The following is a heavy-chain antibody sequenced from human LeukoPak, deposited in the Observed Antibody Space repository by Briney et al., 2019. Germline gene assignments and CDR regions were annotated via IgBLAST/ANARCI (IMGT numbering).Heavy chain of an antibody. D-gene: IGHD2-2*01. CDR2: ISYSARR. J-gene: IGHJ4*02. CDR3: ARHPLLPAGILQRTPSFRGPYFDY. V-gene: IGHV4-39*01. Sequence: PETLSLTCTVSGDSTSRSSSYCASVRQPPGKGLEWIGRISYSARRHSPPSLRSRVPMSVDTSKKQSSLKVTSLSPTDTAVYYCARHPLLPAGILQRTPSFRGPYFDYCGQGILVTVSS. CDR1: GDSTSRSSSY.